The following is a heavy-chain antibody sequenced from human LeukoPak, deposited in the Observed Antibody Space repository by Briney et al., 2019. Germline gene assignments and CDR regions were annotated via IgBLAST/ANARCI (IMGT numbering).Heavy chain of an antibody. J-gene: IGHJ4*02. V-gene: IGHV1-18*01. Sequence: GASVKVSCKASGYTFTSYGISWVRQAPGQGLEWMGWISAYNGNTNYAQKLQGRVTMTTDTSTSTAYMELRSLRSDDTAVYYCATVLRGRDYDSSGYGDYWGQGTLVTVSS. D-gene: IGHD3-22*01. CDR2: ISAYNGNT. CDR1: GYTFTSYG. CDR3: ATVLRGRDYDSSGYGDY.